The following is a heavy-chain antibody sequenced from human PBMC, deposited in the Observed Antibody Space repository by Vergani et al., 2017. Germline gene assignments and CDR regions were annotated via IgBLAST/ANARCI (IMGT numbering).Heavy chain of an antibody. CDR3: ARDNDEYYYDSSGYLNWFDP. V-gene: IGHV1-2*02. CDR1: GYTFTSYG. CDR2: INPNSGGT. D-gene: IGHD3-22*01. Sequence: QVQLVQSGAEVKKPGASVKVSCKASGYTFTSYGISWVRQAPGQGLEWMGWINPNSGGTNYAQKFQGRVTMTRDTSISTAYMELSRLRSDDTAVYYCARDNDEYYYDSSGYLNWFDPWGQGTLVTVSS. J-gene: IGHJ5*02.